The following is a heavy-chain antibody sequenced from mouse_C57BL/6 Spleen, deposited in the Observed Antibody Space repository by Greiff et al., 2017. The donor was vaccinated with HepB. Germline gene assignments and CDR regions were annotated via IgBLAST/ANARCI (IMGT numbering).Heavy chain of an antibody. CDR3: ARRSNLDY. V-gene: IGHV1-50*01. Sequence: QVQLQQPGAELVKPGASVKLSCQASGYTFTSYWMQWVKQRPGQGLEWIGEIDPSDSYTNYNQKFKGKATLTVDTSSSTAYMQLSSLTSEDSAVYYCARRSNLDYWGQGTTLTVSS. CDR1: GYTFTSYW. J-gene: IGHJ2*01. D-gene: IGHD2-5*01. CDR2: IDPSDSYT.